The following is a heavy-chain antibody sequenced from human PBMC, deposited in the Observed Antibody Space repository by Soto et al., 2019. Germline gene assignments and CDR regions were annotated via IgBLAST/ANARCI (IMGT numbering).Heavy chain of an antibody. CDR2: ISGSGDST. CDR3: ARRGSGSYYDY. J-gene: IGHJ4*02. CDR1: GFTFSSYA. V-gene: IGHV3-23*01. Sequence: EVPLLESGGGLVQPGGSLRLSCAASGFTFSSYAMRWVRQAPGKGLEWVSAISGSGDSTYYADSVKGRFTISRDNSKNTVYLQMNSLRGEDTAVYYCARRGSGSYYDYWGQGTLVTVSS. D-gene: IGHD1-26*01.